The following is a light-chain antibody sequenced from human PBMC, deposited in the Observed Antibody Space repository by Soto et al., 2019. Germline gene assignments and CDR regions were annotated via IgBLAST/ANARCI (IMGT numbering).Light chain of an antibody. CDR2: DVT. Sequence: QSVLTQPASVSGSPGQSITISCTGTSSDVGGYNYVSWYQQHPVKAPKLMIYDVTNRPSGVSDRFSGSKSGNTASLTISGLQAEDEADHYCSSYTSSSTPYVCGTGTKVTVL. J-gene: IGLJ1*01. V-gene: IGLV2-14*01. CDR1: SSDVGGYNY. CDR3: SSYTSSSTPYV.